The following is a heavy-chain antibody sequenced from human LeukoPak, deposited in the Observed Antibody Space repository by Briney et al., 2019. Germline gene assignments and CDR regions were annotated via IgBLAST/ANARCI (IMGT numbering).Heavy chain of an antibody. Sequence: GESLKISCKASGYIFTTYWIGWVRQMPGKGLEWMAMIFPGDSETRYNPSFQGQVTISADKSISTAYLQWSSLRASDTAMYYCAGPSSGWYFDYWGQGALVTVSS. J-gene: IGHJ4*02. CDR1: GYIFTTYW. V-gene: IGHV5-51*01. D-gene: IGHD6-19*01. CDR2: IFPGDSET. CDR3: AGPSSGWYFDY.